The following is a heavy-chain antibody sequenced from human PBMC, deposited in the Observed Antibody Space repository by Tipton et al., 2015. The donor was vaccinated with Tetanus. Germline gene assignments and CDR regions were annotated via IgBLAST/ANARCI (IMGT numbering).Heavy chain of an antibody. V-gene: IGHV5-51*01. D-gene: IGHD3-22*01. CDR1: GYGFTYHS. Sequence: VQLVQSGAEVKKPGESLKISCQGSGYGFTYHSIGWVRQMPGQGLEWIGYIYHSGSAYYRPSLKSRATISVDTSKNKFSLKVTSVTAADTAVYYCARAQRWLPYYYAMDVWGQGTTVTVSS. CDR2: IYHSGSA. J-gene: IGHJ6*02. CDR3: ARAQRWLPYYYAMDV.